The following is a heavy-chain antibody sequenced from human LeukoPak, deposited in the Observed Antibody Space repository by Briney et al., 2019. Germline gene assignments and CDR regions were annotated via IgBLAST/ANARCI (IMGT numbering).Heavy chain of an antibody. CDR1: GFTFRSYA. D-gene: IGHD5-18*01. Sequence: GGSLRLSCAASGFTFRSYAMHWVRQAPGKGLEWVAVISYDGSNKYYADSVKGRFTISRDNSKNTLYLQMNSLRAEDTAVYYCARERRGSYGYFDYWGQGTLVTVSS. V-gene: IGHV3-30*04. CDR2: ISYDGSNK. J-gene: IGHJ4*02. CDR3: ARERRGSYGYFDY.